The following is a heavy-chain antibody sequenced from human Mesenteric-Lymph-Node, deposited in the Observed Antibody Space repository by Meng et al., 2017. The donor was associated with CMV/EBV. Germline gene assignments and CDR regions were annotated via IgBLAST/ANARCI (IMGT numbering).Heavy chain of an antibody. Sequence: GGSLRLSCAASGFTFSSYWMSWVRQAPGKGLEWVSYISSAGSRRYYLDSVKGRFTISRDNAKTSLYLQMNSLRAEDTAVYYCARAPLRYDILTDYQIVNAFDVWGQGTMVTVSS. V-gene: IGHV3-48*04. J-gene: IGHJ3*01. CDR1: GFTFSSYW. CDR2: ISSAGSRR. CDR3: ARAPLRYDILTDYQIVNAFDV. D-gene: IGHD3-9*01.